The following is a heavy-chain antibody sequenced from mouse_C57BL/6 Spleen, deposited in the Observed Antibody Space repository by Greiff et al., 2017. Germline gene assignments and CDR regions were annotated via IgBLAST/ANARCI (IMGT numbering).Heavy chain of an antibody. CDR3: ASDEAPTGDFDV. J-gene: IGHJ1*03. V-gene: IGHV1-26*01. Sequence: VQLQQSGPELVKPGASVKISCKASGYTFTDYYMNWVKQSHGKSLEWIGDINPNNGGTSYNQKFKGKATLTVDKSSSTAYMGLRSLTSEDSAVYYCASDEAPTGDFDVWGTGTTVTVSS. CDR1: GYTFTDYY. D-gene: IGHD1-1*02. CDR2: INPNNGGT.